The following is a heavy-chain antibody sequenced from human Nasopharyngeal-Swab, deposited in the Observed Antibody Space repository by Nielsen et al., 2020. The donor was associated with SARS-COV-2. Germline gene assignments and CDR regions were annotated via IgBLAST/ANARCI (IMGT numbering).Heavy chain of an antibody. Sequence: GGSLRLSCEASGFTISRYGMHWVRQAPGKGLEWVTFISYDGSVKYYADSVKGRFTISTDVSNNTLYLQMNSLRVEDTAIYYCTKGAQLGDYWGQRTLLTVSS. CDR3: TKGAQLGDY. V-gene: IGHV3-30*18. CDR2: ISYDGSVK. J-gene: IGHJ4*02. CDR1: GFTISRYG. D-gene: IGHD6-13*01.